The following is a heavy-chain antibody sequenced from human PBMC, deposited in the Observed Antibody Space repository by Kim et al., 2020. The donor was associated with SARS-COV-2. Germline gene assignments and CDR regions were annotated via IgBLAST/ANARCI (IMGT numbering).Heavy chain of an antibody. D-gene: IGHD3-3*01. CDR1: GYTFTSYA. J-gene: IGHJ4*02. CDR2: INAGNGNT. V-gene: IGHV1-3*01. CDR3: ARDYYDFWSGYYQATPPSDY. Sequence: ASVKVSCKASGYTFTSYAMHWVRQAPGQRLEWMGWINAGNGNTKYSQKFQGRVTITRDTSASTAYMELSSLRSEDTAVYYCARDYYDFWSGYYQATPPSDYWGQGTLVTVSS.